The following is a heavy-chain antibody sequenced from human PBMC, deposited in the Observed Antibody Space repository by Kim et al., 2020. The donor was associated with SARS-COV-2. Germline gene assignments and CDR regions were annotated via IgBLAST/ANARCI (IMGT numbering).Heavy chain of an antibody. CDR1: GFTFIGHA. J-gene: IGHJ4*02. D-gene: IGHD2-21*01. Sequence: GGSLRLSCTTSGFTFIGHAMSWVRQAPGQGLEWVSGIYGGDGTTYYVDSVKGRFTISRDDSKNTLYLQMRTLRADDTATYYCMKGGWGWIWDHWGQGTLVTVSS. V-gene: IGHV3-23*01. CDR3: MKGGWGWIWDH. CDR2: IYGGDGTT.